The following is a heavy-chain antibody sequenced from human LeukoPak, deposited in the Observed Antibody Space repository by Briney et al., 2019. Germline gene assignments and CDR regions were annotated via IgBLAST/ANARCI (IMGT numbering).Heavy chain of an antibody. J-gene: IGHJ3*02. CDR3: ARQSGRWLQFLHGAFDI. CDR2: IYYSGST. Sequence: PSETLSLTCTVSGGSISSGDYYWSWIRQPPGKGLEWIGSIYYSGSTYYNPSLKSRVTISVDTSKNQFSLKLSSVTAADTAVYYCARQSGRWLQFLHGAFDIWGQGTMVTVSS. D-gene: IGHD5-24*01. V-gene: IGHV4-39*01. CDR1: GGSISSGDYY.